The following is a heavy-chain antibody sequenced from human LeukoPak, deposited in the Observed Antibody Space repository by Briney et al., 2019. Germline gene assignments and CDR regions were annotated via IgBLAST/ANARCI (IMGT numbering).Heavy chain of an antibody. CDR3: ARGAVNYYDSSGYYYDYDY. J-gene: IGHJ4*02. V-gene: IGHV1-8*03. CDR1: GYTFTSYD. Sequence: ASVKVSCKASGYTFTSYDINWVRQATGQGLEWMGWMNPNSGNTGYAQKFQGRVTITRNTSISTAYMELSSLRSEDTAVYYCARGAVNYYDSSGYYYDYDYWGQGTLVTVSS. D-gene: IGHD3-22*01. CDR2: MNPNSGNT.